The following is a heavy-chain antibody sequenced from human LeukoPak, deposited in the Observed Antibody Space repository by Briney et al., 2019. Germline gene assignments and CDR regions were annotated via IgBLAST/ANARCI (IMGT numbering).Heavy chain of an antibody. Sequence: PGGSLRLSCEASGFAFSFFAMSWLRQAPGKGLEWVGRIKSKGDGETTDYAAPVKGRFTISRDDSKNTLYLQLNSLKAEDTAVYYCATELRWEALGADYWGQGTLVTVSS. D-gene: IGHD1-26*01. J-gene: IGHJ4*02. CDR1: GFAFSFFA. CDR2: IKSKGDGETT. CDR3: ATELRWEALGADY. V-gene: IGHV3-15*01.